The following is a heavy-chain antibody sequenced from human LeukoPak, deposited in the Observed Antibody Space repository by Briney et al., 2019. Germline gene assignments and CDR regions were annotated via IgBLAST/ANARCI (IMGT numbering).Heavy chain of an antibody. CDR2: IYSGDSDT. V-gene: IGHV5-51*01. J-gene: IGHJ4*02. CDR3: ARQGPTSMIKSGDY. Sequence: GESLKISCKGSGYSFTSYWIGWVRQMPGKGLEWMGVIYSGDSDTRYGPSFEGQVTISADKSISTAYLEWSSVQASDSAMYYCARQGPTSMIKSGDYWGQGTLVTVSS. CDR1: GYSFTSYW. D-gene: IGHD5-18*01.